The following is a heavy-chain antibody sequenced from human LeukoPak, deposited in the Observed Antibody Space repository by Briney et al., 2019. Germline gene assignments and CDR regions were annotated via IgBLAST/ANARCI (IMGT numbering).Heavy chain of an antibody. J-gene: IGHJ4*02. CDR3: ARGRGWFQKYFDY. V-gene: IGHV4-34*01. D-gene: IGHD6-19*01. CDR1: GGPFRGYS. CDR2: INHSGST. Sequence: SETLSLTCAASGGPFRGYSWSWFRKPQGKGLEWTGEINHSGSTNYNPSLKSRVTISVDTSKNQFSLKLSSVTAADTGVYYCARGRGWFQKYFDYWGQGTLVTVSS.